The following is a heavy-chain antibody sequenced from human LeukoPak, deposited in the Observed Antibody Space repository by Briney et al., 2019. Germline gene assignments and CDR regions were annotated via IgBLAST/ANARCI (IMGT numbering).Heavy chain of an antibody. D-gene: IGHD2-2*02. CDR3: AKEVGGYCSSTSCYNFYYFDY. V-gene: IGHV3-9*01. Sequence: GGSLRLSCAASGFTFDDYAMHWVRQAPGKGLEWVSGISWNSGSIGYADSVKGRFTISRDSAKNSLYLQMNSLRAEDTALYYCAKEVGGYCSSTSCYNFYYFDYWGQGTLVTVSS. CDR1: GFTFDDYA. J-gene: IGHJ4*02. CDR2: ISWNSGSI.